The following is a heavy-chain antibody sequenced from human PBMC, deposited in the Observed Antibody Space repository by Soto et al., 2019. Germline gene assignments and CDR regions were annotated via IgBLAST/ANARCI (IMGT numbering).Heavy chain of an antibody. Sequence: GGSLRLSCTASGFTFSSYGMGWVRQAPGKGLQWVSTIRGDGGQTHYTDSVKGRFSISRDNSKNTVYLQMGSLRAEDTAMYFCAKDVGLDSDDFFAYWGQGTQVTVSS. CDR3: AKDVGLDSDDFFAY. CDR1: GFTFSSYG. J-gene: IGHJ4*02. D-gene: IGHD3-9*01. CDR2: IRGDGGQT. V-gene: IGHV3-23*01.